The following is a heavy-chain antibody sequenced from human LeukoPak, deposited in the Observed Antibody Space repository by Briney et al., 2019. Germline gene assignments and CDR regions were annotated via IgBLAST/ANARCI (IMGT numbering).Heavy chain of an antibody. CDR3: ARDFSAAFDI. D-gene: IGHD2/OR15-2a*01. J-gene: IGHJ3*02. CDR2: IYYSGST. Sequence: PSETLSLTCTVSGGSISSGGYYWSWIRQPPGKGLEWIGYIYYSGSTNYNPSLKSRVTISVDTSKNQFSLKLSSVTAADTAVYYCARDFSAAFDIWGQGTMVTVSS. V-gene: IGHV4-61*08. CDR1: GGSISSGGYY.